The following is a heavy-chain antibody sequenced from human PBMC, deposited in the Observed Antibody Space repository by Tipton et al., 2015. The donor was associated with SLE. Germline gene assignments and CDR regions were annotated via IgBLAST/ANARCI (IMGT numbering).Heavy chain of an antibody. Sequence: SWIRQSPGTGLEWLGEINHGGGTNYNLSLKGRFTISRDNAKNSLYLQMNSLRAEDTAVYYCATRYDLVPDWGQGTLVTVSS. CDR3: ATRYDLVPD. CDR2: INHGGGTN. D-gene: IGHD5-12*01. J-gene: IGHJ4*02. V-gene: IGHV3-7*01.